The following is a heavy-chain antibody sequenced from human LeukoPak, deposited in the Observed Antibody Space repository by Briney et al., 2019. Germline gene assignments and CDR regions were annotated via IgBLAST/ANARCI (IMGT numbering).Heavy chain of an antibody. V-gene: IGHV3-23*01. Sequence: GGSLRLSCAASGFTFSSYAMSWVRQAPGKGLEWVSAISGSGGSTYYADSVKGRFTISRDNSKNTLYLRMNSLRAEDTAVYYCAQADSGSYPIDYWGQGTLVTVSS. CDR1: GFTFSSYA. J-gene: IGHJ4*02. CDR3: AQADSGSYPIDY. CDR2: ISGSGGST. D-gene: IGHD1-26*01.